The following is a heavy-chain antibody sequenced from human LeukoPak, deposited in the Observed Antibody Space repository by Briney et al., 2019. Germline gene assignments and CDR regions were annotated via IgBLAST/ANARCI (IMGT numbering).Heavy chain of an antibody. CDR2: ITRDGGT. CDR3: ARGGYCSRTSCYPYYYYGMDV. CDR1: GGSFSGYY. V-gene: IGHV4-34*01. J-gene: IGHJ6*02. Sequence: SETLSLTCGVYGGSFSGYYWSWIRQPPGKGLEWVGEITRDGGTNYNPSLKSRVTMSLDTSRNQFSLKLNSVTAADTAVYYCARGGYCSRTSCYPYYYYGMDVWGQGTTVTVSS. D-gene: IGHD2-2*01.